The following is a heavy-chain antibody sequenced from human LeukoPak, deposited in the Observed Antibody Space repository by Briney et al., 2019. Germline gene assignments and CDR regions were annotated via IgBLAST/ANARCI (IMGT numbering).Heavy chain of an antibody. CDR1: GFTFSTFA. Sequence: GGSLRLSCAASGFTFSTFAMIWVRQPPGKGLEWVSSIFPSGGEIHYADSVKGRFTISRDNSKNTLYLQMNSLRAEDTAVYYCAKVGYYYDSSGYYYWGQGTLSPSPQ. CDR2: IFPSGGEI. J-gene: IGHJ4*02. V-gene: IGHV3-23*01. CDR3: AKVGYYYDSSGYYY. D-gene: IGHD3-22*01.